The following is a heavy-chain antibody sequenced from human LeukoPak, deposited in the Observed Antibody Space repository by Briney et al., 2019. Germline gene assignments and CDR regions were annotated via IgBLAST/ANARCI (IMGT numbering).Heavy chain of an antibody. D-gene: IGHD6-13*01. CDR2: ISGSGGST. CDR3: AKDALPRIAAAGTVY. J-gene: IGHJ4*02. CDR1: GFTFSSYA. Sequence: PGGSLRLSCAASGFTFSSYAMSWVRQAPGKGLEWVSAISGSGGSTYYADSVKGRFTISRDNSKNTVFLQMNSLRAEDTAVYYCAKDALPRIAAAGTVYWGQGTLVTVSS. V-gene: IGHV3-23*01.